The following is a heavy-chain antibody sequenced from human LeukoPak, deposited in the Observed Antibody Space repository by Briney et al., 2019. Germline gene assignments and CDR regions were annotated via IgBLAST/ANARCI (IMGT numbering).Heavy chain of an antibody. CDR2: IYHSGST. J-gene: IGHJ4*02. CDR3: AGGEWELHYFDY. Sequence: SETLSLTCAVYGGSFRGYYWSWIRQPPGPGLDWIGYIYHSGSTYYNPSLKSRVTISVDRSKNQFSLKLSSVTAADTAVYYCAGGEWELHYFDYWGQGTLVTVSS. D-gene: IGHD1-26*01. V-gene: IGHV4-34*01. CDR1: GGSFRGYY.